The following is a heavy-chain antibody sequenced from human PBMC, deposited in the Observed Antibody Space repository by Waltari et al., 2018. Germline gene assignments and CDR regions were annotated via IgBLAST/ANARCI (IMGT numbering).Heavy chain of an antibody. J-gene: IGHJ5*02. Sequence: QVQLQESGPGLVKPSETLSLTCTVSGGSISSYYWSWIRRPPGKGLEWIGYIYYSGSTNYNPSLKSRVTISVDTSKNQFSLKLSSVTAADTAVYYCARAVVVVPAAISWFDPWGQGTLVTVSS. V-gene: IGHV4-59*01. D-gene: IGHD2-2*01. CDR2: IYYSGST. CDR3: ARAVVVVPAAISWFDP. CDR1: GGSISSYY.